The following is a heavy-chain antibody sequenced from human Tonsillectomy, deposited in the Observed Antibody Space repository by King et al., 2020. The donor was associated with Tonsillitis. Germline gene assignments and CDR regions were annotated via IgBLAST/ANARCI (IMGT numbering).Heavy chain of an antibody. Sequence: VQLVESGGGLGQPGGSLRLSCAASGFTFSNSAMTWVRQAPGKGLEWVSTMSGGGDSTYYADSVKGRFTISRDNSKSTLYLQLNGLRAEDTAVYYCAKITDFDFRFDPWGQGTLVTVSS. CDR1: GFTFSNSA. V-gene: IGHV3-23*04. CDR2: MSGGGDST. CDR3: AKITDFDFRFDP. D-gene: IGHD3/OR15-3a*01. J-gene: IGHJ5*02.